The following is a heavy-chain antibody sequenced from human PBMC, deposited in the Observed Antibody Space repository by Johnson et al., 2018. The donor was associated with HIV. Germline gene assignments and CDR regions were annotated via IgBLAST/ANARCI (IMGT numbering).Heavy chain of an antibody. V-gene: IGHV3-30*02. CDR2: IRYDGSNK. J-gene: IGHJ3*02. Sequence: QMMLVESGGGVVQPGGSLRLSCAASGFTFSSYGMHWVRQAPGKGLEWVAFIRYDGSNKYYADSVKGRFTISRDNSKNTLYLQMNSLRAEDTAVYYCAKDGPVLRYSDWSDAFDIWGQGTMVTV. CDR3: AKDGPVLRYSDWSDAFDI. CDR1: GFTFSSYG. D-gene: IGHD3-9*01.